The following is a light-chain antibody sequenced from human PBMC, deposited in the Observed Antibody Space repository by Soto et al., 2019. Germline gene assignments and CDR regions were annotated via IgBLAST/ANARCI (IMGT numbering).Light chain of an antibody. CDR1: SSNIGSNT. CDR2: SNN. Sequence: QAVVTQPPSASGTPGQRVTISCSGSSSNIGSNTVNWYQQHPGTAPKLLIYSNNQRPSGVPDRFSGSKSGTSASLAISGLQSEDEADYYCAACDGSLNGPNVVFGGGTKVTVL. V-gene: IGLV1-44*01. CDR3: AACDGSLNGPNVV. J-gene: IGLJ2*01.